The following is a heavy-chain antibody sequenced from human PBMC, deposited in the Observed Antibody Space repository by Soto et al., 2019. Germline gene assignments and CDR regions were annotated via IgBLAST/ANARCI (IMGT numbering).Heavy chain of an antibody. CDR3: APRRTPTAILTGYYPDWFDP. CDR1: GFSLSTNGMG. CDR2: IYWDDDK. V-gene: IGHV2-5*02. D-gene: IGHD3-9*01. J-gene: IGHJ5*02. Sequence: QITLKESGPTLVKPTQTLTLTCTFSGFSLSTNGMGVGWIRQPPGEALEWLALIYWDDDKRYSPSLKSRITITKDTSKNQVVLTMNNMEPVDTAKYYCAPRRTPTAILTGYYPDWFDPWGQGTLVTVSS.